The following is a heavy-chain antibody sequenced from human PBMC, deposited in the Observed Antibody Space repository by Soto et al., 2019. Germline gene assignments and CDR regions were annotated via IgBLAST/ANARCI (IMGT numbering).Heavy chain of an antibody. V-gene: IGHV3-23*01. Sequence: GRSLRLSCAVSGYTFSSFDMSWVRQAPGKGLEWVSTISGSGGGTNYADSVKGRFTISRDISTYTVYLQMNSLRAEDTAVYYCAHRTGFDYWGHGALVTVSS. CDR1: GYTFSSFD. CDR2: ISGSGGGT. J-gene: IGHJ4*01. CDR3: AHRTGFDY.